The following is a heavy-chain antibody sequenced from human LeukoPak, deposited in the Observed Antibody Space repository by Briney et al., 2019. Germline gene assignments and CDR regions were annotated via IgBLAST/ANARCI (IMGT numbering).Heavy chain of an antibody. V-gene: IGHV3-66*01. CDR3: ARAALEFDNSGRGC. CDR1: GFALSTNY. CDR2: IYSAGDK. Sequence: GGSLRLSCAASGFALSTNYMTWVRQAPGKGLEWVSLIYSAGDKYYADSVKGRFTISRDNSKNTLYLQMDSLRAEDTAVYHCARAALEFDNSGRGCWGRGTLVTVSS. D-gene: IGHD3-22*01. J-gene: IGHJ4*02.